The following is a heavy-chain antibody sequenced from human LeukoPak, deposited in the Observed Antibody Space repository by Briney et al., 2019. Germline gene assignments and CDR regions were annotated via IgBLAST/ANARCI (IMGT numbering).Heavy chain of an antibody. V-gene: IGHV1-46*01. CDR1: GYTFTSYY. J-gene: IGHJ4*02. CDR3: ARDSRDGYNTFDY. CDR2: INPSGGST. Sequence: ASVKVCCKASGYTFTSYYMHWVRQAPGQGFEWMGIINPSGGSTSYAQKFQGRVTMTRDTSTSTVYIELSSLRSEDTAVYYCARDSRDGYNTFDYWGQGTLVTVSS. D-gene: IGHD5-12*01.